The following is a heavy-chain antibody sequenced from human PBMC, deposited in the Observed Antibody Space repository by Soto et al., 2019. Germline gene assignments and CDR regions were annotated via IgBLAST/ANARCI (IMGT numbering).Heavy chain of an antibody. CDR2: IYYSGST. V-gene: IGHV4-59*08. CDR3: ARRYGSCFDY. D-gene: IGHD5-18*01. J-gene: IGHJ4*02. Sequence: VIHSLSYTVCGGNIRNYYWRWIRQPPGKGLEWIGYIYYSGSTNYNPSLKSRVTISVDTSKNQFSLKLSSVTAADTDVYYCARRYGSCFDYWGQGTLVTVSS. CDR1: GGNIRNYY.